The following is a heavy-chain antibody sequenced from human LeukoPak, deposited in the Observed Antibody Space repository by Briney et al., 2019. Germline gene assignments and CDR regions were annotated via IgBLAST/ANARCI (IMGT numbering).Heavy chain of an antibody. CDR1: GGSFSGYY. CDR2: IYYSGST. D-gene: IGHD3-22*01. J-gene: IGHJ4*02. V-gene: IGHV4-31*11. CDR3: ARDRDYYDSSGYYSLFDY. Sequence: PSETLSLTCAVYGGSFSGYYWSWIRQHPGKGLEWIGYIYYSGSTYYNPSLKSRVTISVDTSKNQFSLKLSSVTAADTAVYYCARDRDYYDSSGYYSLFDYWGQGTLVTVSS.